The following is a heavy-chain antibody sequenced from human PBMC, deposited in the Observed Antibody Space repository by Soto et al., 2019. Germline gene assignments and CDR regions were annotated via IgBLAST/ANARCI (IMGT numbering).Heavy chain of an antibody. D-gene: IGHD3-10*01. V-gene: IGHV4-34*01. CDR2: INHSGST. Sequence: QVQLQQWGAGLLKPSETLSLTCAVYGGSFSGYYWSWIRQPPGKGLEWIGEINHSGSTNYNPSLKSRFTISVDTSKNQFSLKLSSVTAADTAVYYCARGGYYGSGNWFDPWGQGTLVTVSS. CDR3: ARGGYYGSGNWFDP. J-gene: IGHJ5*02. CDR1: GGSFSGYY.